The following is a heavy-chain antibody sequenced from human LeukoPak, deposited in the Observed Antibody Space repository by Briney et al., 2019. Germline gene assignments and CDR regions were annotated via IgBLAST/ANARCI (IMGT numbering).Heavy chain of an antibody. J-gene: IGHJ4*02. CDR1: GFTFSSYS. D-gene: IGHD3-3*01. Sequence: GGSLRLSCVASGFTFSSYSMNWVRQAPGKGLEWVSSISSSSSYIYYADSVKGRFTISRDNAKNSLYLQMNSLRAEDTAVYYCARGDYDFWSGYYPFDYWGQGTLVTVSS. V-gene: IGHV3-21*01. CDR2: ISSSSSYI. CDR3: ARGDYDFWSGYYPFDY.